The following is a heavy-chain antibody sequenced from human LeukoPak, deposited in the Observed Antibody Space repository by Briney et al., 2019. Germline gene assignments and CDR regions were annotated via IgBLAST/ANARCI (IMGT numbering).Heavy chain of an antibody. CDR2: ISGSGGTT. V-gene: IGHV3-23*01. D-gene: IGHD3-22*01. Sequence: PGGSLRLSCAASGFIFSRCAMGWVRQPPGKGLEWVSTISGSGGTTYYADSVKGRFTISRDSSKNTLYLQMNSLRAEDTAVYYSAILTNHYDSGRYYSLPNFFDYWGQGTLVTVSS. CDR1: GFIFSRCA. CDR3: AILTNHYDSGRYYSLPNFFDY. J-gene: IGHJ4*02.